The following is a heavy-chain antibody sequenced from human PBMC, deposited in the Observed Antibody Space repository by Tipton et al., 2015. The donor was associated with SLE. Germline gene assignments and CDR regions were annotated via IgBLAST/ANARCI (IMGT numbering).Heavy chain of an antibody. CDR2: IYYSGST. J-gene: IGHJ4*02. D-gene: IGHD3-16*01. CDR3: ARAIGVNYFNF. Sequence: TLSLTCTVSGGSISSYYWSWIRQPPGKGLEWIGYIYYSGSTNYNPSLKSRVTISVDTSKNQFSLKLSSVTAADTAVYYCARAIGVNYFNFWGQGILVNVSP. CDR1: GGSISSYY. V-gene: IGHV4-59*12.